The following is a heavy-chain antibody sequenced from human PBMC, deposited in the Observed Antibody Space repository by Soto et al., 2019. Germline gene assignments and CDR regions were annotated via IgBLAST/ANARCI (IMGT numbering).Heavy chain of an antibody. J-gene: IGHJ6*02. CDR3: AREKTAWPLAYGLEV. CDR2: ISTRSDV. Sequence: GGSLRLSCTAPEFSLSTYSMNWVRQAPGKGLEWVSSISTRSDVYYADSVKGRFTIARDNAKNSLSLQMNSLSAEDTGVYYCAREKTAWPLAYGLEVWGQGTTVTVS. D-gene: IGHD2-21*02. V-gene: IGHV3-21*03. CDR1: EFSLSTYS.